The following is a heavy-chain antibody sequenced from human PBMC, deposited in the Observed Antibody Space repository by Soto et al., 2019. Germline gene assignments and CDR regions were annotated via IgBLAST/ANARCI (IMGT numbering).Heavy chain of an antibody. CDR2: ISYDGTKT. V-gene: IGHV3-30*18. CDR1: GFTFSIYA. J-gene: IGHJ4*02. CDR3: AKDRGPRRQGHSGPCDY. D-gene: IGHD6-25*01. Sequence: QVQLVESGGGVVQPGRSLRVSCAASGFTFSIYAMHWVRQAPGTGLEWVAVISYDGTKTYYADSLKGRFTISRDNSKNTVYLQMNSLRAEDTAVYYCAKDRGPRRQGHSGPCDYLGQGTLVPVSP.